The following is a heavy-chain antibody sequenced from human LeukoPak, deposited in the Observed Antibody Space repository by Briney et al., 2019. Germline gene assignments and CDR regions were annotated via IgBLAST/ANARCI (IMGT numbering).Heavy chain of an antibody. V-gene: IGHV3-30*18. CDR2: ISYDGSNK. CDR1: GFTFSSYG. CDR3: AKDQHWNDVGGWFDP. J-gene: IGHJ5*02. Sequence: GGSLRLSCAASGFTFSSYGMHWVRQAPGKGLEWVAVISYDGSNKYYADSVKGRFTISRDHSKNTLYLQMNSLRAEDTAVYYCAKDQHWNDVGGWFDPWGQGTLVNVSS. D-gene: IGHD1-1*01.